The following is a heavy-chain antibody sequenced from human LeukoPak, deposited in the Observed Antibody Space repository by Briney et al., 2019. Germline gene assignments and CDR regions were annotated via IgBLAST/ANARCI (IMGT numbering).Heavy chain of an antibody. Sequence: SETLSLTCAVYGGSFSGYYWSWIRQPPGKGLEWIGEINHSGSTYYNPSLKSRVTISVDTSKNQFSLKLSSVTAADTAVYYCARSARGGVFDIWGQGTMVTVSS. CDR1: GGSFSGYY. CDR2: INHSGST. J-gene: IGHJ3*02. D-gene: IGHD2-8*02. V-gene: IGHV4-34*01. CDR3: ARSARGGVFDI.